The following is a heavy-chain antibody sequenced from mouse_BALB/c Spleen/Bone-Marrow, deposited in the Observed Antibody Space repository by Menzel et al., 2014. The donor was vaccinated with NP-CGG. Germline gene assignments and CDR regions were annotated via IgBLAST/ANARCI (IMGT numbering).Heavy chain of an antibody. Sequence: VQLQQSGPELVKPGASVKLSCRASGFSFTDYFINWVRQSHGKSLEWIGRIHPYNGDTFYNQKFKVKATLTVDKSSNTARMELLSLTSEDSAVYYCGRYGYAMDFWGQGTSVTVSS. CDR2: IHPYNGDT. CDR3: GRYGYAMDF. J-gene: IGHJ4*01. V-gene: IGHV1-37*01. D-gene: IGHD2-2*01. CDR1: GFSFTDYF.